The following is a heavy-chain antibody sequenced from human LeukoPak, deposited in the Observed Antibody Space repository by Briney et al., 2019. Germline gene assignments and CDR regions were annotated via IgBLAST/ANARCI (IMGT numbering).Heavy chain of an antibody. J-gene: IGHJ3*02. V-gene: IGHV3-48*04. CDR1: GFTFSLYS. Sequence: GGSLRLSCAASGFTFSLYSMNWVRKAPGKGLEWVSHITRSSTTIYYADSVEGRFTVSRDNAKNTLYLRMNSLRAEDTAVYYCARDYRDAFDIWGQGTMVTVSS. CDR2: ITRSSTTI. CDR3: ARDYRDAFDI.